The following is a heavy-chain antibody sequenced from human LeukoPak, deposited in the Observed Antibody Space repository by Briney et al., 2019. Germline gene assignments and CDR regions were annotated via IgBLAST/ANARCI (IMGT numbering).Heavy chain of an antibody. CDR2: IYTSGST. Sequence: SSETLSLTCTVSGGSISSYYWSWIRQPAGKGLEWIGRIYTSGSTNYNPSLKSRVTMSVDTSKNQFSLKLSPVTAADTAVYYCVREGLDDVWSGYVDHWGQGILVTVSS. V-gene: IGHV4-4*07. CDR3: VREGLDDVWSGYVDH. J-gene: IGHJ4*02. D-gene: IGHD3-3*01. CDR1: GGSISSYY.